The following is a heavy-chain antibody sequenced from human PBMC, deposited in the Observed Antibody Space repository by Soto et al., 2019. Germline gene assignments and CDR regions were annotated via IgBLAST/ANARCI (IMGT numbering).Heavy chain of an antibody. CDR1: GFSLSTSGMC. V-gene: IGHV2-70*01. CDR2: IDWDDDK. Sequence: SGPTLVNPTQTLPLTCTFSGFSLSTSGMCVSWIRQPPGKALEWLALIDWDDDKYYSTSLKTRLTISKDTSKNQVVLTMTNIDPVDTATYYCARTAPSIAVAGTTPYAFDIWGQGTMVTVSS. CDR3: ARTAPSIAVAGTTPYAFDI. J-gene: IGHJ3*02. D-gene: IGHD6-19*01.